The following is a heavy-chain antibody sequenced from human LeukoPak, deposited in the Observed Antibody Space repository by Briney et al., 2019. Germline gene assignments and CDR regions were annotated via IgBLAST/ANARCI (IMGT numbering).Heavy chain of an antibody. D-gene: IGHD3-10*01. CDR3: ARRGGGGRAFDI. Sequence: SETLSLTCTVSGGSLSISSSDWGWVRQPPGKGLEWIGPIYFSGSTYYNPSLKSPVTMSVDPSNNHFSLNLLSVTAADTAGYFWARRGGGGRAFDIWGQGTMLTVSS. CDR2: IYFSGST. V-gene: IGHV4-39*02. J-gene: IGHJ3*02. CDR1: GGSLSISSSD.